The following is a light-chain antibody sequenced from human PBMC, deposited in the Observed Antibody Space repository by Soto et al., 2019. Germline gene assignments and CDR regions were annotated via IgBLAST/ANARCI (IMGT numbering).Light chain of an antibody. CDR2: GAS. J-gene: IGKJ1*01. V-gene: IGKV3-20*01. CDR3: QQYGSSKT. Sequence: NVLTQSPGTLSLSPGERASLSCRASQSIGSNFLAWYQQKRGQAPRLLIYGASTRATGIPERFSGSGSGTDFTLTISRLEPEDFAVYYCQQYGSSKTFGQGTKVESK. CDR1: QSIGSNF.